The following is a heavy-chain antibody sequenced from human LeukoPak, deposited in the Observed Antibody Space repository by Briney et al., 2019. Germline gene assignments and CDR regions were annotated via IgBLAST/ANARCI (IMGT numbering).Heavy chain of an antibody. D-gene: IGHD3-22*01. Sequence: SETLSLTWTVSGDFITINYWSWIRQPPGKGLEWIDYIDYSGTTNYNPSLKSRVAMSVDTSKKQFCLKLRSVTAADTAVYYCARGTGSGYVFNYWGQGTLVTVSS. J-gene: IGHJ4*02. V-gene: IGHV4-59*01. CDR1: GDFITINY. CDR2: IDYSGTT. CDR3: ARGTGSGYVFNY.